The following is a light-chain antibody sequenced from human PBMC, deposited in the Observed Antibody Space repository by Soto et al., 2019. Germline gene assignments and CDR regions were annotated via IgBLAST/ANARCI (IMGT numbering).Light chain of an antibody. CDR3: QQYTNSPYT. CDR1: QSVGSN. V-gene: IGKV3-15*01. CDR2: GAS. Sequence: EIVMTQSPATLSVSPGERASLSCRSSQSVGSNLAWYQQTAGQAPRLLIYGASTRATGIPARFSGSGSGTEFTLTISSLQSEDFAVYYCQQYTNSPYTFGQGNKLEIK. J-gene: IGKJ2*01.